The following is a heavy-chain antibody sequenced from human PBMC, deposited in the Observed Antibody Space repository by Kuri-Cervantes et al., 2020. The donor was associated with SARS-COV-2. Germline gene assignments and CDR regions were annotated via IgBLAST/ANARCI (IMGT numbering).Heavy chain of an antibody. CDR3: ARDCSSTSCYVGRGYYGMDV. V-gene: IGHV4-31*02. CDR1: GGSISSGGYY. J-gene: IGHJ6*02. D-gene: IGHD2-2*01. CDR2: IYYSGST. Sequence: SCTVSGGSISSGGYYWSWIRQHPGKGLEWIGYIYYSGSTYYNPSLKSRVTISVDTSKNQFSLKLSSVTAADTAVYYCARDCSSTSCYVGRGYYGMDVWGQGTTVTVSS.